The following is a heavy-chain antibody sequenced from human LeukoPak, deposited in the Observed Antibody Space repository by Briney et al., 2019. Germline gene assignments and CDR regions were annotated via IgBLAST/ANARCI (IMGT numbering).Heavy chain of an antibody. CDR2: IFPADSDT. J-gene: IGHJ6*02. Sequence: GESLKISCKGSGYSFTSYWIAWVRKMPGKGLEWMGIIFPADSDTRYSPSFQGQVTVSADKSISTAYLQWSSLKASDTAMYYCARRVSLNGMDVWGQGTTVTVSS. D-gene: IGHD5/OR15-5a*01. CDR3: ARRVSLNGMDV. CDR1: GYSFTSYW. V-gene: IGHV5-51*01.